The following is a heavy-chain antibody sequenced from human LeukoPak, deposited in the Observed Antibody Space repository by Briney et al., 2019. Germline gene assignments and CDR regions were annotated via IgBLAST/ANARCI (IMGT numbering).Heavy chain of an antibody. D-gene: IGHD3-22*01. CDR2: IYNSGNT. Sequence: SETLSLTCTVPGGSISTNYWSWIRQPAGKGLEWIGRIYNSGNTNYSPSLESRVTMSADTSKNRFSLKLSSVTAADTAVYYCARGTFDSSGYYLFDYWGQGTLVTVSS. CDR1: GGSISTNY. CDR3: ARGTFDSSGYYLFDY. J-gene: IGHJ4*02. V-gene: IGHV4-4*07.